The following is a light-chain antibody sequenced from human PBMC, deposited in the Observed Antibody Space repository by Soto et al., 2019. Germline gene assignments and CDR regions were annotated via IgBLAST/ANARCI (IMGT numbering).Light chain of an antibody. CDR3: QQYGSSPWT. V-gene: IGKV3D-20*01. CDR1: QSVSSGY. CDR2: DAS. Sequence: EIVLTQSPGTLSLSPGERATLSCRASQSVSSGYLAWYQQKPGLAPRLLIYDASTRATGIPDRFSGSGSGTDFTLTISRLEPEDFAVYYCQQYGSSPWTFGQGTKVDI. J-gene: IGKJ1*01.